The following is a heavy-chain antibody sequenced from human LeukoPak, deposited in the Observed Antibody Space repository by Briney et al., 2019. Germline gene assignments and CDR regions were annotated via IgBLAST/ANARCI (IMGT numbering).Heavy chain of an antibody. Sequence: GGSLRLSCTASGFTFTSYAMSWVRQAPGKGLEWVSVISGTGGSTNHADSVKGRFTISRDNSKNTLYLQMNSLRDEVTALYYCAKESGDDSSGYYEVFDYWGQGTLVTVSS. V-gene: IGHV3-23*01. D-gene: IGHD3-22*01. CDR2: ISGTGGST. CDR1: GFTFTSYA. CDR3: AKESGDDSSGYYEVFDY. J-gene: IGHJ4*02.